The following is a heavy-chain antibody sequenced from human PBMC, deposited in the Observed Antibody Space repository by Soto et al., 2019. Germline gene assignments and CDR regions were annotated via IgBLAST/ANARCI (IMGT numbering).Heavy chain of an antibody. J-gene: IGHJ4*02. V-gene: IGHV1-24*01. CDR2: FDPEDDET. CDR1: GYSLTELS. Sequence: ASVKVSCKVSGYSLTELSMHWVRQAPGKGLEWKGGFDPEDDETIYAQRFQGRVTMTEDTSTDTAYMELSSLRSEDTAVYYCATAGFYDDSGFYYDVFDYWGQGTLVTVSS. CDR3: ATAGFYDDSGFYYDVFDY. D-gene: IGHD3-22*01.